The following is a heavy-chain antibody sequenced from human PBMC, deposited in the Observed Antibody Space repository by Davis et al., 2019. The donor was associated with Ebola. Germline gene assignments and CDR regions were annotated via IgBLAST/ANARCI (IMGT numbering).Heavy chain of an antibody. CDR2: VKTSGGTA. CDR3: TTDVSSAGAGEFDY. CDR1: GFTFTTAW. Sequence: GGSLRLSCAISGFTFTTAWMGWVRQAPGKGLEWVGHVKTSGGTADYGAPVKGRFTISRDDSKNTLYLQMNSLKTEDTAVYHCTTDVSSAGAGEFDYWGLGVLVTVSS. V-gene: IGHV3-15*01. D-gene: IGHD3-10*01. J-gene: IGHJ4*02.